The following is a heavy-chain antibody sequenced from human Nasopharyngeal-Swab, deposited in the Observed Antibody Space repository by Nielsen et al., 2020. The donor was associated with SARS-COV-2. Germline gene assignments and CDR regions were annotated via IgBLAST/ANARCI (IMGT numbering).Heavy chain of an antibody. V-gene: IGHV3-7*03. D-gene: IGHD2-21*02. Sequence: GESLKISCAAPGFTFSSYWMTWVRQAPGKGLEWVANIKQDGSEKYSVDSVKGRFTISRDNARNSLYLQMNNLRAEDTAVYYCARGPPIVVLTAILPDYYYLDVWGKGTTVTVSS. CDR3: ARGPPIVVLTAILPDYYYLDV. CDR1: GFTFSSYW. CDR2: IKQDGSEK. J-gene: IGHJ6*03.